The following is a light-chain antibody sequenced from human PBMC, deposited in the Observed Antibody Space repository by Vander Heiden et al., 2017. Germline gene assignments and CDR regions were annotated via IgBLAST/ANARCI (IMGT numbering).Light chain of an antibody. V-gene: IGKV1-5*01. CDR2: QAS. CDR1: QSISSC. Sequence: EILLTQSPSTLSASVGDGVTLPCRASQSISSCLAWYQQKPGQAPTLLIYQASTVESGVRTRCSGSGAATESTPTSSSLQADDVATYYYQQYNSYPWTFGQGTKVEIK. CDR3: QQYNSYPWT. J-gene: IGKJ1*01.